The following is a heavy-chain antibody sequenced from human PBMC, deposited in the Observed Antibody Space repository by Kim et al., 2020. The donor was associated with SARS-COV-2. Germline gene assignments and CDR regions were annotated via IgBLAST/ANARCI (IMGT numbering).Heavy chain of an antibody. CDR3: AVYPHPIHVYFDY. V-gene: IGHV2-5*01. Sequence: YRPSLKSRPTITKDTSKNQVVLTMTNMDPVDTATYYCAVYPHPIHVYFDYWGQGTLVTVSS. J-gene: IGHJ4*02.